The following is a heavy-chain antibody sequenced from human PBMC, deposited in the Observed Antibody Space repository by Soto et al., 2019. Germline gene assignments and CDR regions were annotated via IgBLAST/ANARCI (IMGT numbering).Heavy chain of an antibody. CDR2: IYWDDDK. D-gene: IGHD3-10*02. J-gene: IGHJ4*02. CDR3: AHIDPEIVTVRGHGGFDY. CDR1: GFSLTSGVG. V-gene: IGHV2-5*02. Sequence: QITLKESGPTLVRPPQTLTLTCTFSGFSLTSGVGVGWIRQHPGKALEWLALIYWDDDKRYSPSLKNRLTITKDTSKNQVVLTMTNVGPVDTATYFCAHIDPEIVTVRGHGGFDYWGQGTLVTVSS.